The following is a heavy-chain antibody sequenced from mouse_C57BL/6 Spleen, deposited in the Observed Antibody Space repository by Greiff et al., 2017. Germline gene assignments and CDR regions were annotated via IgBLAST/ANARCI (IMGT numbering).Heavy chain of an antibody. J-gene: IGHJ4*01. CDR1: GYTFTSYW. CDR3: ARLQGAMDY. Sequence: QVQLQQPGAELVKPGASVKLSCKASGYTFTSYWMQWVKQRPGQGLEWIGEIDPSDSYTNYNQKFKGKATLTVDTSSSTAYMQLSSLTSEDSAVYYCARLQGAMDYWGQGTSVTVSS. V-gene: IGHV1-50*01. CDR2: IDPSDSYT.